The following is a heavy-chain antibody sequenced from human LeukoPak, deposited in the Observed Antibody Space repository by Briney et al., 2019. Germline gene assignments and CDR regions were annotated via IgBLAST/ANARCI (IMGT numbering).Heavy chain of an antibody. D-gene: IGHD3-9*01. CDR1: GGSLSGYY. J-gene: IGHJ4*02. CDR3: ARGITDYDILTGYYMCYFDY. Sequence: SETLSLTCAVYGGSLSGYYWSWIRQPPGKGLEWIGEINHSGSTNYNPSLKSRVTISVDTSKNQFSLKLSSVTAADTAVYYCARGITDYDILTGYYMCYFDYWGQGTLVTVSS. CDR2: INHSGST. V-gene: IGHV4-34*01.